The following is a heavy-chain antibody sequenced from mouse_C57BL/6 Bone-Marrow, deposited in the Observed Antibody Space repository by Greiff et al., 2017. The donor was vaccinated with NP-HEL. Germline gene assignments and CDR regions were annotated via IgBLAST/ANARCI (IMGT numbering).Heavy chain of an antibody. CDR1: GFTFSSHA. CDR3: ARGGVPHFDY. CDR2: ISDGGSYT. V-gene: IGHV5-4*01. Sequence: EVQGVESGGGLVKPGGSLKLSCAASGFTFSSHAMSWVRQTPEKRLEWVATISDGGSYTYYPDNVKGRFTISRDNAKNNLYLQMSHLKSEDTAMYYCARGGVPHFDYWGQGTTLTVSS. J-gene: IGHJ2*01.